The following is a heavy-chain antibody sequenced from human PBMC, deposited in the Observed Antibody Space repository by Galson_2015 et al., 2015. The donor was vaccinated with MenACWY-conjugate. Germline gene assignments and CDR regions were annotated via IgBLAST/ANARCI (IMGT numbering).Heavy chain of an antibody. Sequence: SLRLSCAASGFRFTDYWMSWVRQAPGKGPEWVANIKQDGSEKYYVDSVKGRFTISRDNAKNSLYLQMNSLRADDTAVYYCARGLGGSSDYWGQGNLVTVSS. CDR2: IKQDGSEK. D-gene: IGHD3-16*01. CDR1: GFRFTDYW. CDR3: ARGLGGSSDY. V-gene: IGHV3-7*03. J-gene: IGHJ4*02.